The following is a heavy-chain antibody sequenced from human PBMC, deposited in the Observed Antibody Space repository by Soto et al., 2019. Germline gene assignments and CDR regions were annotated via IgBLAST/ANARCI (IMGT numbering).Heavy chain of an antibody. V-gene: IGHV1-18*01. Sequence: GASVKVSCKASGYTFTSYGISWVRQAPGQGLEWMGWINVGNGNTKYSQNFQGRVTINQDTSASTAYMELSSLTSEDTAVYYCAREKWGSGSRWLDPWGQGTLVTVSS. CDR1: GYTFTSYG. CDR2: INVGNGNT. D-gene: IGHD6-19*01. J-gene: IGHJ5*02. CDR3: AREKWGSGSRWLDP.